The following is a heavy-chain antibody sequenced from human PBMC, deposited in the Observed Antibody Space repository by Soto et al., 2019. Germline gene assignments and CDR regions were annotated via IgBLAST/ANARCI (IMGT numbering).Heavy chain of an antibody. D-gene: IGHD3-10*01. V-gene: IGHV4-34*01. CDR1: GGSFSGYY. CDR3: AGGVFFPGSLPGREV. J-gene: IGHJ6*02. Sequence: SETLSLTCAVYGGSFSGYYWSWIRQPPGKGLEWIGEINHSGSTNYNPSLKSRVTISVDTSKNQFSLKLSSVTAADTAVYYCAGGVFFPGSLPGREVGAQGTTSTVPS. CDR2: INHSGST.